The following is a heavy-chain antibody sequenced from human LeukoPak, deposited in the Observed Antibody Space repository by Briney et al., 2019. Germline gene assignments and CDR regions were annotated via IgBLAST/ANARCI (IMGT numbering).Heavy chain of an antibody. CDR1: GGSISSNY. V-gene: IGHV4-59*08. Sequence: SETLSPTCTVSGGSISSNYWSWIRQPPGKGLEWIGYISYSGSTYYNPSLKSRVTISVDTSKNQFSLKLSSVTAADTAVYYCASGSSGSFDYWGQGTLVTVSS. D-gene: IGHD1-26*01. CDR3: ASGSSGSFDY. J-gene: IGHJ4*02. CDR2: ISYSGST.